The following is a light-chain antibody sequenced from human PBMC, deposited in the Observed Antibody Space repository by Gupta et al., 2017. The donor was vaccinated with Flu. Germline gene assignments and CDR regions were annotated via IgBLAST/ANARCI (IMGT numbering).Light chain of an antibody. V-gene: IGKV4-1*01. CDR3: QQYYSPPFT. Sequence: DIVMTQSPDSLAVSLGERATINCKSSQSVLYSSDNKNYLAWYRQNPGQPPKLLLYWSSTRESGVPDRFSGSGSGTDFTLTISSLQAEDVAVYFCQQYYSPPFTFGPWDQTRYQT. J-gene: IGKJ3*01. CDR1: QSVLYSSDNKNY. CDR2: WSS.